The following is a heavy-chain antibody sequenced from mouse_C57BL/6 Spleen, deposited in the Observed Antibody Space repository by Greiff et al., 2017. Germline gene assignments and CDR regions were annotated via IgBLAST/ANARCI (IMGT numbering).Heavy chain of an antibody. Sequence: LEESGAELARPGASVKLSCKASGYTFTSYGISWVKQRTGQGLEWIGEIYPRSGNTYYNEKFKGKATLTADKSSSTAYMELRSLTSEDSAVYFCALITTGQFAYWGQGTLVTVSA. J-gene: IGHJ3*01. V-gene: IGHV1-81*01. CDR3: ALITTGQFAY. CDR2: IYPRSGNT. D-gene: IGHD1-1*01. CDR1: GYTFTSYG.